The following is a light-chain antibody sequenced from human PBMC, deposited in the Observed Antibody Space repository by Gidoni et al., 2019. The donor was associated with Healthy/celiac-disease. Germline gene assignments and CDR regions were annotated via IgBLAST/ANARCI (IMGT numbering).Light chain of an antibody. J-gene: IGKJ4*01. Sequence: ELVLTQSPATLSFSPGERATLSFRASQSVSSYLAWYQQKPGQAPRLLIYDASNRATGIPARFSGSGSGTDFTLTISSLEPEDFAVYYCQQRSNWPELTFGGXTKVEIK. V-gene: IGKV3-11*01. CDR1: QSVSSY. CDR3: QQRSNWPELT. CDR2: DAS.